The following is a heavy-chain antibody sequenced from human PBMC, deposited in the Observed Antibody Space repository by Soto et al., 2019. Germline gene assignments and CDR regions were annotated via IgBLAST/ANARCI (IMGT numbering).Heavy chain of an antibody. CDR1: GGSISSSSYY. D-gene: IGHD3-3*02. CDR3: TRNAMGVVRQAAISN. CDR2: IYYTGTS. V-gene: IGHV4-39*01. J-gene: IGHJ4*02. Sequence: SETLSLTCSVSGGSISSSSYYWDWIRQPPGKGLEWIGNIYYTGTSNYNPSLKSRVTISVDTSKNQFSLNLSSVTAADTAVYYCTRNAMGVVRQAAISNWGQGSRLTASS.